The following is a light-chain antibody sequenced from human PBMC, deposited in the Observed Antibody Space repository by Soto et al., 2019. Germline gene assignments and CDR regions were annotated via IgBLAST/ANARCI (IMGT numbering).Light chain of an antibody. CDR2: GAS. CDR1: QSVSSSY. J-gene: IGKJ1*01. Sequence: EIVLTQSPGTLSLSPGERATLSCRASQSVSSSYLAWYQQKPGQAPRLLICGASSRATGIPDRFSGSGSGTDFTRTIRRLEPEDFAEYYCQQYGSSPLTFGQGTKVEIK. V-gene: IGKV3-20*01. CDR3: QQYGSSPLT.